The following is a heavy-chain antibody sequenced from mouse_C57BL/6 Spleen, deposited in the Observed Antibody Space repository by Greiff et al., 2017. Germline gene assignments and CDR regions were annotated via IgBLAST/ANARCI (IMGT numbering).Heavy chain of an antibody. CDR2: INPGSGGT. Sequence: QVQLQQSGAELVRPGTSVKVSCKASGYAFTNYLIEWVKQRPGQGLEWIGVINPGSGGTNYNEKFKGKATLTADKSSSTAYMQLSSLTSEDSAVXFCAARCWDRDWVAYWGQGALVTVSA. D-gene: IGHD3-3*01. CDR3: AARCWDRDWVAY. V-gene: IGHV1-54*01. J-gene: IGHJ3*01. CDR1: GYAFTNYL.